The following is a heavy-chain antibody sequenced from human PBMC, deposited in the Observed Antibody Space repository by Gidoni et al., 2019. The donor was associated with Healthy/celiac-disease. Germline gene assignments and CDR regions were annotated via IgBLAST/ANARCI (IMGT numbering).Heavy chain of an antibody. J-gene: IGHJ6*02. CDR3: ARDRDIVVVPAAIFYYGMDV. CDR1: GFTFSSYS. Sequence: EVQLVESGGGLVQPGGSLTLSCAASGFTFSSYSMNWVRQAPGKGLEWVSYISSSSSTIYYADSVKGRFTISRDNAKNSLYLQMNSLRAEDTAVYYCARDRDIVVVPAAIFYYGMDVWGQGTTVTVSS. CDR2: ISSSSSTI. D-gene: IGHD2-2*01. V-gene: IGHV3-48*01.